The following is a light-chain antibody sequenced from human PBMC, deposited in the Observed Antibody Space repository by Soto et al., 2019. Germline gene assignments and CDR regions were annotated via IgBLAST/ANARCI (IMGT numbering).Light chain of an antibody. J-gene: IGKJ1*01. V-gene: IGKV1-5*03. CDR3: QQYNSYWT. Sequence: DIQMTQSPSTLSASVGDRVTITCRASQSISSWLAWYQQKPGKAPKLLIYKASSLESGVPSRFSGSGSGTEFTLNLSSLQPDDFATCYCQQYNSYWTFGQGTKVEIK. CDR1: QSISSW. CDR2: KAS.